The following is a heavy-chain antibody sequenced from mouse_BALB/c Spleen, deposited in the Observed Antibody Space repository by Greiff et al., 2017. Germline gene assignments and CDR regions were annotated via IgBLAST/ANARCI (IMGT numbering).Heavy chain of an antibody. V-gene: IGHV5-12-1*01. CDR1: GFAFSSYD. Sequence: EVMLVESGGGLVKPGGSLKLSCAASGFAFSSYDMSWVRQTPEKRLEWVAYISSGGGSTYYPDTVKGRFTISRDNAKNTLYLQMSSLKSEDTAMYYCARRRDYAMDYWGQGTSVTVSS. CDR2: ISSGGGST. CDR3: ARRRDYAMDY. J-gene: IGHJ4*01.